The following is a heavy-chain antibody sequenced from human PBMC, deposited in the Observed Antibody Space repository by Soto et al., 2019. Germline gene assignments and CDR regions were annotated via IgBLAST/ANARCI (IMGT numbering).Heavy chain of an antibody. CDR3: AVSLLRKGVGNWFDP. CDR1: GGSISSYY. J-gene: IGHJ5*02. D-gene: IGHD3-22*01. CDR2: IYYSGST. V-gene: IGHV4-59*08. Sequence: SETLSLTCTVSGGSISSYYWSWIRQPPGKGLEWIGYIYYSGSTNYNPSLKSRVTISVDTSKNQFSLKLSSVTAADTAVYYCAVSLLRKGVGNWFDPWGQGTLVTVSS.